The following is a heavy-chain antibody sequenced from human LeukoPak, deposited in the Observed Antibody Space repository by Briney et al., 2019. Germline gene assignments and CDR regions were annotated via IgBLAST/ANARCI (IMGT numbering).Heavy chain of an antibody. Sequence: PGGSLRLSCAASGFTFSSYEMNWVRQAPGKGLEWVSYISSSGSTIYYAGSVKGRLTISRGNAKNSLYLQMNSLRAEDTAVYYCAPISFHDYGDYPEGYWGQGTLVTVSS. CDR1: GFTFSSYE. J-gene: IGHJ4*02. CDR3: APISFHDYGDYPEGY. V-gene: IGHV3-48*03. D-gene: IGHD4-17*01. CDR2: ISSSGSTI.